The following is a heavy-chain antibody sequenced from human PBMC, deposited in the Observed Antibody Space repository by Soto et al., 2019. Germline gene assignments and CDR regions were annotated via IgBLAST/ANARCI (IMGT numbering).Heavy chain of an antibody. J-gene: IGHJ4*01. V-gene: IGHV1-18*01. CDR3: ARDAAAGINDC. CDR1: GYTFTNYG. Sequence: QVQLVQSGAEVKKPGASVKVSCKASGYTFTNYGISWVRQAPGQGLEWMGWINAYNGNTKSAQKLQGRVTLTTDTSTSTANMELRSLRSDDTAVYYCARDAAAGINDCWGQEPWSPSPQ. CDR2: INAYNGNT. D-gene: IGHD6-13*01.